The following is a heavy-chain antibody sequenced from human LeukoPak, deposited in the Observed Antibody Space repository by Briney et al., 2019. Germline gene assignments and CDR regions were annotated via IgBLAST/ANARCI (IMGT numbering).Heavy chain of an antibody. CDR3: GRDPRLGIRGYTYGYIDH. CDR2: INTNTGNP. Sequence: ASVKVSCKTAGYTFTNNAINWVRQAPGQGLEWMGWINTNTGNPTYAQGFFTGRYVFSLDTSASTAYLQINGLKADDTAVYYCGRDPRLGIRGYTYGYIDHWGQGTLLTVAS. CDR1: GYTFTNNA. V-gene: IGHV7-4-1*02. D-gene: IGHD5-18*01. J-gene: IGHJ4*02.